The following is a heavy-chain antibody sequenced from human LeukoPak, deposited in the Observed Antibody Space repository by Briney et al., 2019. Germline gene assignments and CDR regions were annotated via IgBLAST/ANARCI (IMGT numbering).Heavy chain of an antibody. V-gene: IGHV3-15*01. D-gene: IGHD3-22*01. CDR3: ITDSYLYYYDSSGLSRDAFDL. J-gene: IGHJ3*01. Sequence: MPGGSLRLSCAASGFTFSNAWMSWVRQAPAKGLEWVGRIKSKTDGGATDYAAPVKGRFTISRDDSENTLYLQMNSLKTEDTAVYFCITDSYLYYYDSSGLSRDAFDLWGQGTMVTVSS. CDR1: GFTFSNAW. CDR2: IKSKTDGGAT.